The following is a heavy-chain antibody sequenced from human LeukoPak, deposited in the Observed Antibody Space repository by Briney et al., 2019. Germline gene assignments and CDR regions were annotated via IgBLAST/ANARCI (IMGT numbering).Heavy chain of an antibody. CDR3: ARGSEGSPFDF. D-gene: IGHD3-10*01. V-gene: IGHV3-72*01. J-gene: IGHJ4*02. CDR1: GFTFSDHQ. CDR2: SRNKANSYTT. Sequence: GGSLRLSCAASGFTFSDHQMDWVRQAPGKGLEWVGRSRNKANSYTTSYAASVQGRFTLSRDDPNNSLYLQMNSLKTEDTAVYYCARGSEGSPFDFWGQGTLVAVSS.